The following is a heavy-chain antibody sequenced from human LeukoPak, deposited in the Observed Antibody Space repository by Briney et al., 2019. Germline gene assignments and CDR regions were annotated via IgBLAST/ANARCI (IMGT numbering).Heavy chain of an antibody. V-gene: IGHV1-69*13. D-gene: IGHD1-26*01. Sequence: GASVKVSCKASGGTFSSYAISWVRQAPGQGLEWMGGIIPIFGTANYAQKFQGRVTITADESTSTAYMELSSLRSEDMAVYYCARGWELLLFLDYWGQGTLVTVSS. CDR1: GGTFSSYA. CDR2: IIPIFGTA. J-gene: IGHJ4*02. CDR3: ARGWELLLFLDY.